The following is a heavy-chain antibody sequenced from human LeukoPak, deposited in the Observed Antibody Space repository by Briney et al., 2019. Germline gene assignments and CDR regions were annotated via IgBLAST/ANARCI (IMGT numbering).Heavy chain of an antibody. J-gene: IGHJ4*02. D-gene: IGHD2-15*01. Sequence: AGGSLRLSCSASGFTFSTSWMSWVRQAPGKGLEWVSAISGSGGSTYYADSVKGRFTISRDNSKNTLYLQMNSLRAEDTAVYYCAKVFGRGYYFDYWGQGTLVTVSS. CDR1: GFTFSTSW. V-gene: IGHV3-23*01. CDR2: ISGSGGST. CDR3: AKVFGRGYYFDY.